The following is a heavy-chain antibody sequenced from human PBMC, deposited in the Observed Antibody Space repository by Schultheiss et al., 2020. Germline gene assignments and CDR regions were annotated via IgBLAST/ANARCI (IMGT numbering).Heavy chain of an antibody. Sequence: SETLSLTCTVSGGSISSGSYYWSWIRQPPGKGLEWIGYIYYSGSTNYNPSLKSRVTISVDTSKNQFSLKLSSVTAADTAVYYCARGHIVVVIAPDPENWYFDLWGRGTLVTVSS. CDR3: ARGHIVVVIAPDPENWYFDL. CDR2: IYYSGST. J-gene: IGHJ2*01. D-gene: IGHD2-21*01. V-gene: IGHV4-61*01. CDR1: GGSISSGSYY.